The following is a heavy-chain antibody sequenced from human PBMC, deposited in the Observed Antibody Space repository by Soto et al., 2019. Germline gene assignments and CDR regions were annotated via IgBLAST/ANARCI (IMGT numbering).Heavy chain of an antibody. CDR1: GFSFSNYS. V-gene: IGHV3-23*01. J-gene: IGHJ4*02. CDR2: IRGSGGET. CDR3: AKGDQERQWVFLHN. Sequence: GSLRLSCIASGFSFSNYSMTWVRQAPGKGMEWVSAIRGSGGETFYADSVQGRFTISRDNSRMTLYLQMNSLRAEDTAVYYCAKGDQERQWVFLHNWGPGTLVTVSS. D-gene: IGHD2-8*01.